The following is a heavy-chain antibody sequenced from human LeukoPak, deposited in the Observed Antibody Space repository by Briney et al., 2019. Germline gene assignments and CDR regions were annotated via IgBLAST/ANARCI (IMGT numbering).Heavy chain of an antibody. D-gene: IGHD1-26*01. V-gene: IGHV4-39*01. J-gene: IGHJ3*02. CDR3: ARRSGTYHAFDI. CDR2: IYHSGSM. CDR1: GGSINSSDYY. Sequence: SETLSLTCTVSGGSINSSDYYWGWIRQPPGKGLEWIGSIYHSGSMYASLKSRVTISVDTSKNQFSLKLSSVTAADTAVYYCARRSGTYHAFDIWGQGTMVTVSS.